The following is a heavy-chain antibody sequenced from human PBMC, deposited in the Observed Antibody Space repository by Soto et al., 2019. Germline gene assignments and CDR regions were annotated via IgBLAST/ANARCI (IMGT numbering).Heavy chain of an antibody. D-gene: IGHD3-10*01. V-gene: IGHV3-30*18. J-gene: IGHJ6*02. CDR1: GFTFSTYG. CDR2: VSDDGNNK. CDR3: PKEYSQFGYYDYGMDI. Sequence: QLVESGGGVVQPGRSLRLSCAASGFTFSTYGMHWVRQAPGKGLEWVSFVSDDGNNKLYADSVKDRFTISRDNSKNTLYLQMNTLRAEDTAVYFCPKEYSQFGYYDYGMDIWGLGTTVTVSS.